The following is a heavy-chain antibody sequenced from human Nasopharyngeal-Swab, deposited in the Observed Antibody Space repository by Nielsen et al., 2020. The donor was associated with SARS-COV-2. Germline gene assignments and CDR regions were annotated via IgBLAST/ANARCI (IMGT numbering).Heavy chain of an antibody. D-gene: IGHD6-13*01. CDR1: GGSFSGYY. Sequence: GSLRLSCAVYGGSFSGYYWSWIRQPPGKGLEWIGEINHSGSTNYNPSLKSRLTISVDTSKNQFSLQLNSVTPEDTAVYYCARDNGYSRPGWYWYFDLWGRGTLVTVSS. V-gene: IGHV4-34*01. CDR2: INHSGST. CDR3: ARDNGYSRPGWYWYFDL. J-gene: IGHJ2*01.